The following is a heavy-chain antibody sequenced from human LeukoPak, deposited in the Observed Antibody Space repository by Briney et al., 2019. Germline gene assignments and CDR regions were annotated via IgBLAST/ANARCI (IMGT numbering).Heavy chain of an antibody. V-gene: IGHV3-33*01. Sequence: GGSLRLSCAASGFTFSSYGTHWVRQAPGKGLEWVAVIWYDGSNKYYADSVKGRFTISRDNSKNTLYLQMNSLRAEDTAVYYCARDALAAATPLGYYYYYYGMDVWGQGTTVTVSS. CDR3: ARDALAAATPLGYYYYYYGMDV. CDR2: IWYDGSNK. CDR1: GFTFSSYG. J-gene: IGHJ6*02. D-gene: IGHD6-13*01.